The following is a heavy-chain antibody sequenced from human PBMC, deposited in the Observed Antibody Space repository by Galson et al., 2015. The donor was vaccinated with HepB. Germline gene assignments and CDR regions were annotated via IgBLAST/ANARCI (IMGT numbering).Heavy chain of an antibody. CDR1: GFTFSSYW. CDR3: ARDPGGHYPRGYRQTSLCWFDP. V-gene: IGHV3-7*03. D-gene: IGHD3-22*01. CDR2: IKQDGSEK. J-gene: IGHJ5*02. Sequence: SLRLSCAASGFTFSSYWMSWVRQAPGKGLEWVANIKQDGSEKYYVDSVKGRFTISRDNAKNSLYLQMNSLRAEDAAVYYCARDPGGHYPRGYRQTSLCWFDPWGQGTLVTVSS.